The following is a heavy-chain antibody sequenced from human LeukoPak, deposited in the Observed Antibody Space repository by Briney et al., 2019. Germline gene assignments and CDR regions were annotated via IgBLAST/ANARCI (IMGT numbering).Heavy chain of an antibody. CDR2: INPNSGGT. CDR3: ASSELEPKYYYYYYMDV. D-gene: IGHD1-1*01. CDR1: GYTFTGYY. J-gene: IGHJ6*03. V-gene: IGHV1-2*02. Sequence: GASVKVSCKASGYTFTGYYMHWVRQAPGQGLEWMGWINPNSGGTNYAQKFQGRVTMTRDTSISTAYMELSRLRSDDTAVYYCASSELEPKYYYYYYMDVWGKGTTVTVSS.